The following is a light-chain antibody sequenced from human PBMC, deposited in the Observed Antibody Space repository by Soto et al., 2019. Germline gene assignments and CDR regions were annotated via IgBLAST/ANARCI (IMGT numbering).Light chain of an antibody. V-gene: IGKV3-20*01. Sequence: EIVLTQSPGTLSLSPGERATLSCRASQSVDSSYLAWYRHKPGQAPRLLIHGASSRATGIPDRFSVSGSGTDFSLTISRLEPEDFAVYYCQHYGDSPLYTFGQGTNLEIK. J-gene: IGKJ2*01. CDR2: GAS. CDR3: QHYGDSPLYT. CDR1: QSVDSSY.